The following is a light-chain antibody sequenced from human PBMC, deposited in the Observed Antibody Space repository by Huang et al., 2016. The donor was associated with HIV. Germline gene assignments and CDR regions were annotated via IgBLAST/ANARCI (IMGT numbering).Light chain of an antibody. Sequence: EIVLTQSPGTLSLSPGERATLSCRASQSVTSSYLAWYQQSRGQAPRLLIYGAASMATGIPVRFSGSGSGTDFTLTITRLEPEDFAVYFCHQYGSLPLTFGGGTKVEIK. CDR2: GAA. CDR3: HQYGSLPLT. J-gene: IGKJ4*01. CDR1: QSVTSSY. V-gene: IGKV3-20*01.